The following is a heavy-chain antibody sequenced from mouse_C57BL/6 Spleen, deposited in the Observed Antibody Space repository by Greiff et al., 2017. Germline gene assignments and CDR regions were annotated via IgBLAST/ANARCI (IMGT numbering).Heavy chain of an antibody. V-gene: IGHV1-81*01. J-gene: IGHJ2*01. D-gene: IGHD1-1*01. Sequence: VKLVESGAELARPGASVKLSCKASGYTFTSYGISWVKQRTGQGLEWIGEIYPRSGNTYYNEKFKGKATLTADKSSSKAYMELRSLTSEDSAVYFCARFTTVVALDYWGQGTTLTVSS. CDR2: IYPRSGNT. CDR1: GYTFTSYG. CDR3: ARFTTVVALDY.